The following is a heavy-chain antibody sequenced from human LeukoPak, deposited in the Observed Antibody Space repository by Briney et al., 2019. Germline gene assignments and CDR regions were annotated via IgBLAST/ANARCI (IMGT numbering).Heavy chain of an antibody. CDR3: ARGLFWGSYRSFDY. Sequence: GGSLRLSCVASGFTFSSYAMNWVRQAPGKGLEWVSAISGSADITYYADSVKGRFTISRDNSKNTLYLQMNSLRAEDTAVYYCARGLFWGSYRSFDYWGQGTLVTVSS. J-gene: IGHJ4*02. V-gene: IGHV3-23*01. CDR1: GFTFSSYA. CDR2: ISGSADIT. D-gene: IGHD3-16*02.